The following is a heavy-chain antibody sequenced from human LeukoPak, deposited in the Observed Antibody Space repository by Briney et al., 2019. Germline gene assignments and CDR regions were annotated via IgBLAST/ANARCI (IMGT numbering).Heavy chain of an antibody. D-gene: IGHD1-1*01. CDR1: GFTFSSYE. Sequence: EVQLVESGGGLVQSGGSLRLSCAASGFTFSSYEMNWVRQAPGNGLEWVSYISSSGSTIYYADSVKGRFTISRDNAKNSLYLQMNSLRVEDTAVYYCARSAGTWFDPWGQGTLVTVSS. CDR2: ISSSGSTI. V-gene: IGHV3-48*03. J-gene: IGHJ5*02. CDR3: ARSAGTWFDP.